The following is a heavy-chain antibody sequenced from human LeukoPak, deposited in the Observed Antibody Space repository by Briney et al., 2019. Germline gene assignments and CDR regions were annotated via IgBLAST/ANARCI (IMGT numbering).Heavy chain of an antibody. Sequence: SQTLSLTCAISGDSVSSNSAAWNWIRQSPSRGLEWLGRTYYRSKWYNDYAVSVKSRITINPDTSNNQFSLKLSSVTAADTAVFYWAGVVVIMIVGVTFVFDIGGQGKMVP. V-gene: IGHV6-1*01. CDR3: AGVVVIMIVGVTFVFDI. D-gene: IGHD3-22*01. CDR2: TYYRSKWYN. J-gene: IGHJ3*02. CDR1: GDSVSSNSAA.